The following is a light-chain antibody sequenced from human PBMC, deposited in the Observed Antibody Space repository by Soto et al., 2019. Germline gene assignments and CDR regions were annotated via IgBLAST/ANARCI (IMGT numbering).Light chain of an antibody. J-gene: IGLJ3*02. CDR1: SSDIGAYDY. CDR3: SSYTTSSTWV. CDR2: EVN. V-gene: IGLV2-14*01. Sequence: QSALTQPASLSGSPGQSITISCTGTSSDIGAYDYVSWFQQHPGKAPKLMISEVNNRPSGVSNRFSGSKSGNTAYLTISGLQVEDEADYYCSSYTTSSTWVFGGGNKVTVL.